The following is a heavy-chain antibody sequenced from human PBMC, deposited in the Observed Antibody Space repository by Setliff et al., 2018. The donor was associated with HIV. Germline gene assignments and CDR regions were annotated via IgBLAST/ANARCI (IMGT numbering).Heavy chain of an antibody. D-gene: IGHD6-19*01. CDR3: ARQFRYPNRAVAGVDY. Sequence: PSETLSLTCTVSGGSISNNSYYWGWVRQPPGKGLELIGNLFYNGNTYYHASLKSRGTISVDTSKNQFSLKLSSVTAADTAIYFCARQFRYPNRAVAGVDYWGQGTLVTVSS. CDR2: LFYNGNT. CDR1: GGSISNNSYY. V-gene: IGHV4-39*01. J-gene: IGHJ4*02.